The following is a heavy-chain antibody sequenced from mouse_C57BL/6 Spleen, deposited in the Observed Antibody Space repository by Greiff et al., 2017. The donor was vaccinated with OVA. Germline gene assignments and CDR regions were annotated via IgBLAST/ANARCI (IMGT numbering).Heavy chain of an antibody. CDR1: GYTFTSYT. CDR2: INPSSGDT. V-gene: IGHV1-4*01. Sequence: QVQLQQSGAELARPGASVKMSCKASGYTFTSYTMHWVKQRPGQGLEWIGYINPSSGDTKYNQKFKDKATLTADKSSSTAYMQLSSLTSEDSAVYYCARYNLFYAMDYWGQGTSVTVSS. D-gene: IGHD1-3*01. J-gene: IGHJ4*01. CDR3: ARYNLFYAMDY.